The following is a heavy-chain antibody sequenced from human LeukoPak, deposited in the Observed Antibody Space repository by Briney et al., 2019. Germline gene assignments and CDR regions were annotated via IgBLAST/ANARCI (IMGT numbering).Heavy chain of an antibody. D-gene: IGHD2-2*01. CDR3: ARDGSHCSSTSCYVLGDAFDI. J-gene: IGHJ3*02. V-gene: IGHV3-33*01. CDR1: GFTFSSYG. CDR2: MWYDGSNK. Sequence: GGSLRLSCAASGFTFSSYGMHWVRQAPGKGLEWVAVMWYDGSNKYYADSVKGRFTISRDNSKNTLYLQMNSLRAEDTAVYYCARDGSHCSSTSCYVLGDAFDIWGQGTMVTVSS.